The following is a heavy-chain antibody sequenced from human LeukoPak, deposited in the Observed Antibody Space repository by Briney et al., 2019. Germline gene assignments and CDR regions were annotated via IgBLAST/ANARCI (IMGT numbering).Heavy chain of an antibody. Sequence: SETLSLTCTVSGGSIIRHYWSWIRQPPARGREGIGYMYYSGTINYNPSLKSRVTISVDTSKNQFSLKLSSVTPADTAVYFCARGDSSGYWFFDLWGRGTLVTVSS. D-gene: IGHD3-22*01. V-gene: IGHV4-59*11. CDR3: ARGDSSGYWFFDL. J-gene: IGHJ2*01. CDR2: MYYSGTI. CDR1: GGSIIRHY.